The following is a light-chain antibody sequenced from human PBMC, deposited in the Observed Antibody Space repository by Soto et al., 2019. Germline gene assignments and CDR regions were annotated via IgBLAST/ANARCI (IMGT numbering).Light chain of an antibody. CDR2: EVS. CDR1: SSDVGGYKY. J-gene: IGLJ3*02. V-gene: IGLV2-14*01. CDR3: SSYTSSSTLRV. Sequence: QSVLTQPASVSGSPGQSITISCTGTSSDVGGYKYVSWYQQHPDKAPKLIIFEVSNRPSGISSRFSGSKSGNTASLTISGLQAEDEADYYCSSYTSSSTLRVFGGGTKLTVL.